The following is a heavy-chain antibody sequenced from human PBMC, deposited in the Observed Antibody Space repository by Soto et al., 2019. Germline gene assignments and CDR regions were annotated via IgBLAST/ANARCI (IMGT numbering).Heavy chain of an antibody. CDR2: INHSGNT. V-gene: IGHV4-34*01. J-gene: IGHJ4*01. CDR1: VVPFSGYY. Sequence: PSETLSLTCAVYVVPFSGYYWSWIRQSPGKGLEWIGEINHSGNTNYNPSPESRVTMLVDTSKNQFSLSLSSVTAADTAVYYCANLIVFHSSYYHDYWGHGTLVTVSS. CDR3: ANLIVFHSSYYHDY. D-gene: IGHD1-26*01.